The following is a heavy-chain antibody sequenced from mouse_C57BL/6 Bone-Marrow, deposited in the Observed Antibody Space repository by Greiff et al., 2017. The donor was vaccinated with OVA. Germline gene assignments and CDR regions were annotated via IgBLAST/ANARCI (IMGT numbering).Heavy chain of an antibody. J-gene: IGHJ2*01. CDR2: FYPGSGSI. CDR3: ARHARRGNSSGYPLDY. Sequence: VKLQESGAELVKPGASVKLSCKASGYTFTEYTIHWVKQRSGQGLEWIGWFYPGSGSIKYNEKFKDKATLTADKSSSTVYMELSRLTSEDSAVYFCARHARRGNSSGYPLDYWGQGTTLTVSS. D-gene: IGHD3-2*02. V-gene: IGHV1-62-2*01. CDR1: GYTFTEYT.